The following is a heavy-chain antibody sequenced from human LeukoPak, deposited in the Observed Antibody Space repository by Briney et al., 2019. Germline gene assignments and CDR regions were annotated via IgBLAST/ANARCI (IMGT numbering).Heavy chain of an antibody. CDR1: GYTFTGYY. Sequence: ASVKVSCKASGYTFTGYYMHWVRQAPGQGLEWMGWINPNSSGTNYAQKFQGRVTMTRDTSISTAYMELSRLRSDDTAVYYCARSRYYDFWSGYYFRPVDAFDIWGQGTMVTVSS. J-gene: IGHJ3*02. V-gene: IGHV1-2*02. CDR3: ARSRYYDFWSGYYFRPVDAFDI. CDR2: INPNSSGT. D-gene: IGHD3-3*01.